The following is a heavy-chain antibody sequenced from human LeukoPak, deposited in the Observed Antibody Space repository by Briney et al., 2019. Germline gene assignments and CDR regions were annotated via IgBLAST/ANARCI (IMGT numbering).Heavy chain of an antibody. J-gene: IGHJ4*02. CDR1: GFAFDDHT. Sequence: PGGSLRLSCATSGFAFDDHTMHWVRQLPGKGLEWLCLISWEGSTTYYADSVKDRFTISRDTSKNSLYLQMNSLRTGDTALYYCAKARSSSWSYLESWGQGTLVTASS. CDR2: ISWEGSTT. D-gene: IGHD6-13*01. V-gene: IGHV3-43*01. CDR3: AKARSSSWSYLES.